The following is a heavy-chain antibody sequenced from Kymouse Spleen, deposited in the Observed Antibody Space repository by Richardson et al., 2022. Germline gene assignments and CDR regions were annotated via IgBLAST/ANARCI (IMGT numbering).Heavy chain of an antibody. V-gene: IGHV3-15*01. Sequence: EVQLVESGGGLVKPGGSLRLSCAASGFTFSNAWMSWVRQAPGKGLEWVGRIKSKTDGGTTDYAAPVKGRFTISRDDSKNTLYLQMNSLKTEDTAVYYCTTAYYDFWSGYPYYYGMDVWGQGTTVTVSS. D-gene: IGHD3-3*01. J-gene: IGHJ6*02. CDR1: GFTFSNAW. CDR3: TTAYYDFWSGYPYYYGMDV. CDR2: IKSKTDGGTT.